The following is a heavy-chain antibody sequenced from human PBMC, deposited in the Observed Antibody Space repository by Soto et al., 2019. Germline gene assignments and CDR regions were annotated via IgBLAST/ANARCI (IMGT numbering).Heavy chain of an antibody. J-gene: IGHJ6*02. CDR3: ARGLRYYGMDV. CDR1: GGSFSGYY. CDR2: INHSGST. Sequence: TLSLTCAVYGGSFSGYYWSWIRQPPGKGLEWIGEINHSGSTNYNPSLKSRVTISVDTSKNQFSLKLSSVTAADTAVYYCARGLRYYGMDVWGQGTTVTVSS. V-gene: IGHV4-34*01.